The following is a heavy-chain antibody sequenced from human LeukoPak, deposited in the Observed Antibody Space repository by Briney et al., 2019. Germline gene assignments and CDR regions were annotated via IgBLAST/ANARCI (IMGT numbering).Heavy chain of an antibody. CDR3: AKGSRGSRPYYFDF. Sequence: GGSLRLSCAASGFSFDNYAMSWGRQAPGKGLEWISPITYSGDDSYHADSVKGRFTISRDNSKNTLNLQMNSLRVEDSAVYYCAKGSRGSRPYYFDFWGQGTLVTVSS. D-gene: IGHD3-10*01. CDR2: ITYSGDDS. CDR1: GFSFDNYA. V-gene: IGHV3-23*01. J-gene: IGHJ4*02.